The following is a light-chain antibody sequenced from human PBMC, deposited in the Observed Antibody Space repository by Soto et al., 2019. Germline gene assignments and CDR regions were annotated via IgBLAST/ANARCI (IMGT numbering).Light chain of an antibody. CDR2: EAS. CDR3: HQDNTYPFA. J-gene: IGKJ1*01. CDR1: PSTSTW. Sequence: DIQMTPSPSPLSASVGDRVTITCRASPSTSTWLAWYQQRPGKTPKLLLSEASKLESGVTSRFCGSGSGTEVILTISSPQRDDFAAFFCHQDNTYPFAFRQKPKVEIK. V-gene: IGKV1-5*03.